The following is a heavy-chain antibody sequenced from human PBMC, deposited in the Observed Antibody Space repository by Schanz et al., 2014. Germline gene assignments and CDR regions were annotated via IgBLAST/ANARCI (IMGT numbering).Heavy chain of an antibody. Sequence: EVQLVESGGGLVQPGGSLRLSCAASEFTFNTYCMSWVRQAPGKGLEWVASINQDGYDKHYVDSVEGRFTISRDNAKKSLYLQMNTLRAEDTAIYYCARLDSSSWYPRYWGQGTLVTVSS. J-gene: IGHJ4*02. CDR1: EFTFNTYC. D-gene: IGHD6-13*01. V-gene: IGHV3-7*01. CDR3: ARLDSSSWYPRY. CDR2: INQDGYDK.